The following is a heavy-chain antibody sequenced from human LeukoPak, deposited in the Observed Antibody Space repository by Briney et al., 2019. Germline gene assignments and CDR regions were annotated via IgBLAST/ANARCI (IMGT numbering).Heavy chain of an antibody. Sequence: GGSLRLSCAASGFTFSSYAMYWVRQAPGKGLEWVSGISGSGGSTYYADSVKGRFTISRDNSKNTVYLQMNSLSAEDTAVYHCAKTTTGYSSGRYPGWPVDYWGQGTLVTVSS. CDR3: AKTTTGYSSGRYPGWPVDY. CDR1: GFTFSSYA. CDR2: ISGSGGST. D-gene: IGHD6-19*01. J-gene: IGHJ4*02. V-gene: IGHV3-23*01.